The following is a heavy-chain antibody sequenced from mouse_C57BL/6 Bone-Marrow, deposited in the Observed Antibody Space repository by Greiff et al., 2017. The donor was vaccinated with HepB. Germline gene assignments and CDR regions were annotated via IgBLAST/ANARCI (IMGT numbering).Heavy chain of an antibody. CDR1: GYAFSSSW. Sequence: QVQLKQSGPELVKPGASVKISCKASGYAFSSSWMNWVKQRPGKGLEWIGRIYPGDGDTNYNGKFKGKATLTADKSSSTAYMQLSSLTSEDSAVYFCAHYYGSSYDWYFDVWGTGTTVTVSS. D-gene: IGHD1-1*01. CDR3: AHYYGSSYDWYFDV. J-gene: IGHJ1*03. CDR2: IYPGDGDT. V-gene: IGHV1-82*01.